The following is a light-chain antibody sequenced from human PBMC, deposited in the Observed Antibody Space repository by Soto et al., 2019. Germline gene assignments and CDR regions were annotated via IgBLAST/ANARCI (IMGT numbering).Light chain of an antibody. CDR2: GNS. Sequence: QSVLTQPPSVSGAPGQRVTISCTGSSSNIGAGYDVHWYQQLPGTAPKLLIYGNSNRPSGVPDRFSGSKSGTSASLAITGLQAEDEADYYCQSYDSSLSAHVFGTGTQVTVL. J-gene: IGLJ1*01. CDR1: SSNIGAGYD. V-gene: IGLV1-40*01. CDR3: QSYDSSLSAHV.